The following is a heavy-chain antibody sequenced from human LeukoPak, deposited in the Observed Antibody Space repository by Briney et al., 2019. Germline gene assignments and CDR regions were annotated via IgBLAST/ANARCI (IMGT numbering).Heavy chain of an antibody. CDR3: ARVAVVTALRAFDI. CDR1: GFTVSSNY. Sequence: GGSLRFSCAASGFTVSSNYMSWVRKAPGKGLDWGSVIYSGGSTYYADSVKGRFTISRDNSKNTLYLQMNSLRAEDTAVYYCARVAVVTALRAFDIWGQGTMVTVSS. D-gene: IGHD2-21*02. V-gene: IGHV3-53*01. CDR2: IYSGGST. J-gene: IGHJ3*02.